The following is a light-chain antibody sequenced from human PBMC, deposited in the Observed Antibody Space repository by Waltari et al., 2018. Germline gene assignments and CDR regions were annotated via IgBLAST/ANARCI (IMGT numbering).Light chain of an antibody. CDR2: DVT. J-gene: IGLJ1*01. CDR1: TNDVGGYKF. Sequence: QTALAQPAAVSGFPGQAITISCTGTTNDVGGYKFVSWYQQHPDKPPNLIIFDVTKLPSGVSDRFSGAKSGNTAFLTISGLQAADAAEYFCNSYTLNNTFVFGTGTRVTVL. CDR3: NSYTLNNTFV. V-gene: IGLV2-14*03.